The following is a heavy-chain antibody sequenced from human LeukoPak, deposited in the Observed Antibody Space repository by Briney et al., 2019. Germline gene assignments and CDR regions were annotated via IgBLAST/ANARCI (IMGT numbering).Heavy chain of an antibody. CDR1: GFSFSNYA. CDR3: AKGSEATITPLSAFDI. Sequence: PGGSLRLSCAASGFSFSNYAISWVRQAPGKGLEWVSSISGSSGSTYSADSVKGRFTISRENSNNPLYPQTTTLRADNTAMYYCAKGSEATITPLSAFDIWGQGTMVTVPS. J-gene: IGHJ3*02. CDR2: ISGSSGST. V-gene: IGHV3-23*01. D-gene: IGHD4-23*01.